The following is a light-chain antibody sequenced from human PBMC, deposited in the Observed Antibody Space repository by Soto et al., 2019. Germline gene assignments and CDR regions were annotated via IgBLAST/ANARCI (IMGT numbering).Light chain of an antibody. CDR2: GNS. CDR1: SSNIGAGYD. CDR3: QYYASSLSYV. V-gene: IGLV1-40*01. J-gene: IGLJ1*01. Sequence: QPVLTQPPSVSGAPGQRVTISCTGSSSNIGAGYDVHWYQQLPGTAPKLLIYGNSNRPSGVPDRFSGSKSGTSASLAITGLQAEDEADYSCQYYASSLSYVFGTGTKLTVL.